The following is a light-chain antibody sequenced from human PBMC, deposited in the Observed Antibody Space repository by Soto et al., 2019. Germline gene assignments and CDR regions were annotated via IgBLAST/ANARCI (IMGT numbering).Light chain of an antibody. CDR3: QQYDDWPPIT. CDR1: QSVSTK. V-gene: IGKV3D-15*01. CDR2: GAS. Sequence: ETVMTQSPATLSVSPGERATLSCRASQSVSTKLAWYQQKPCQAPRLLIYGASTRATGIPARFSGSGSGTEFTLSVSSLQSEDFAVYYWQQYDDWPPITFGQWTRLEIK. J-gene: IGKJ5*01.